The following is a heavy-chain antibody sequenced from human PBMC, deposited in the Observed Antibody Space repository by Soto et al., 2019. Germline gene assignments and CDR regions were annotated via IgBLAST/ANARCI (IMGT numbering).Heavy chain of an antibody. D-gene: IGHD2-2*01. CDR2: ITPILGIA. J-gene: IGHJ3*02. V-gene: IGHV1-69*02. Sequence: ASVKVSCKASGGTFSSYTISWVRQAPGQGLEWMGRITPILGIANYAQKFQGRVTITADKSTSTAYMELSSLRSEDTAVYYCARAEVVVVPAADAFDIWGQGTMVTVSS. CDR3: ARAEVVVVPAADAFDI. CDR1: GGTFSSYT.